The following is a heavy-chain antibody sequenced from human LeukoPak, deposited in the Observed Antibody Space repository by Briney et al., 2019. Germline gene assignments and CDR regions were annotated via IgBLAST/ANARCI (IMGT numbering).Heavy chain of an antibody. CDR1: GFTFSNAW. V-gene: IGHV3-15*01. CDR3: TTDSEVDY. CDR2: IKSKTGGGTT. D-gene: IGHD1-26*01. Sequence: GGSLRLSCAASGFTFSNAWMSWVRQAPGKGLEWVGRIKSKTGGGTTDYAAPVKGRFTISRDDSKNTLYLQMNSLKTEDTAVYYCTTDSEVDYWGQGTLVTVSS. J-gene: IGHJ4*02.